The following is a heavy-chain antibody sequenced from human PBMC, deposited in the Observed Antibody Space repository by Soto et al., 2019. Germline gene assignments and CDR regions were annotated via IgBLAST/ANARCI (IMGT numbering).Heavy chain of an antibody. CDR3: ARAFRGGDY. CDR2: IYYSGST. J-gene: IGHJ4*02. V-gene: IGHV4-59*11. Sequence: ASETNPVPRSGSGGKRIDRSGSWIRQPPGKGLEWIGYIYYSGSTNYNPSLKSRVTMSVDTSKKQLSLKLRSVTAADTAVYYCARAFRGGDYWVQGPLV. D-gene: IGHD3-10*01. CDR1: GGKRIDRS.